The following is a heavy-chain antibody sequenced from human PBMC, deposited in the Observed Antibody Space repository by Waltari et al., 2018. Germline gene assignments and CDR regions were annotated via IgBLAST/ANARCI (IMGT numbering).Heavy chain of an antibody. CDR3: ARQEAAVSKWFDP. CDR2: ISYGGTT. V-gene: IGHV4-39*01. Sequence: QLQLQESGPGLVKPSETLSPTCSVSVGPMSYNYLYWGWIRQPPGRELGWIGSISYGGTTYYNPSLESRVTILVDTSKNQFSLKVRSVTAADTAIYFCARQEAAVSKWFDPWGQGILVTVSS. J-gene: IGHJ5*02. D-gene: IGHD2-15*01. CDR1: VGPMSYNYLY.